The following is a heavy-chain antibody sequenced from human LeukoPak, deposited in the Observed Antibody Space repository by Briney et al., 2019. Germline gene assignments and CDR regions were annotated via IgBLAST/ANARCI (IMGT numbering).Heavy chain of an antibody. Sequence: PSETLSLTCTVSGASISSSSYYWGWIRQPPGKGLEWIGTIYYSGTYYNPSLKSRVTISVDTSKNQLSLKLSSVTAADTAVYYCARGMQLVRHWFDPWGQGTLVTVSS. CDR3: ARGMQLVRHWFDP. CDR1: GASISSSSYY. D-gene: IGHD6-13*01. CDR2: IYYSGT. V-gene: IGHV4-39*07. J-gene: IGHJ5*02.